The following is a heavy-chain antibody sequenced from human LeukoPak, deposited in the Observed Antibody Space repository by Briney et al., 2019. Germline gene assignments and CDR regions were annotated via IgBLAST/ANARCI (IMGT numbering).Heavy chain of an antibody. D-gene: IGHD3-3*01. CDR1: GFTFDNYA. CDR3: ARDAFSRISVFGVVSDAFDI. Sequence: PGGSLRLSCAASGFTFDNYAMHWVRQAPGKGLEWVSGITWNGGSIGYADSVKGRFTISRDNAKNSLYLQMNSLRAEDTAVYYCARDAFSRISVFGVVSDAFDIWGQGTMVTVSS. V-gene: IGHV3-9*01. CDR2: ITWNGGSI. J-gene: IGHJ3*02.